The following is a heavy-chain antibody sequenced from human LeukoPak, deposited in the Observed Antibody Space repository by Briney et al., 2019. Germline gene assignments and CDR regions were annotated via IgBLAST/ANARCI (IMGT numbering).Heavy chain of an antibody. J-gene: IGHJ4*02. CDR1: GGSISSSGYY. Sequence: SETLSLTCTVSGGSISSSGYYWGWIRQPPGKGLEWIGSIYYSGSTNYNPSLKSRVTISVDTSKNQFSLKLSSVTAADTAVYYCARLSGGYWEVDYWGQGTLVTVSS. V-gene: IGHV4-39*07. CDR2: IYYSGST. D-gene: IGHD2-21*01. CDR3: ARLSGGYWEVDY.